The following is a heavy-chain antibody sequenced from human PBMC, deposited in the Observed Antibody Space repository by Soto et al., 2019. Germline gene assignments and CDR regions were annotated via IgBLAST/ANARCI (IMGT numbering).Heavy chain of an antibody. CDR3: ARSRWVTAIRWVYYYGMDV. D-gene: IGHD2-21*02. CDR2: INHSGST. CDR1: GGSFSGYY. J-gene: IGHJ6*02. Sequence: SETLSLTCAVYGGSFSGYYWSWIRPPPGKGLEWIGEINHSGSTNYNPSLKSRVTISVDTSKNQFSLKLSSVTAADTAVYYCARSRWVTAIRWVYYYGMDVWGQGTTVT. V-gene: IGHV4-34*01.